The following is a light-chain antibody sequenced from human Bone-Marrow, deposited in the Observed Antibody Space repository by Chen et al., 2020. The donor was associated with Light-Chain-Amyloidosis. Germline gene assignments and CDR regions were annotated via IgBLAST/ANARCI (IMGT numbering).Light chain of an antibody. V-gene: IGKV3-11*01. CDR1: QTITSY. CDR2: DAS. Sequence: ELVLTQSPATLSLSPGERATLSCRASQTITSYLAWYQHKPGQPPRLLMYDASNRATGIPARFSGSGSGTDFTLTISSLEPEDFAIYYCQQRRSWPCSLGQGTKLEI. J-gene: IGKJ2*04. CDR3: QQRRSWPCS.